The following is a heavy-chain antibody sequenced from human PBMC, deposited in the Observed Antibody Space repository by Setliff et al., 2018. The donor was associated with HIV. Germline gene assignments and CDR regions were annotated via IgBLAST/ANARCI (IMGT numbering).Heavy chain of an antibody. J-gene: IGHJ4*02. CDR3: ARYSSDWSAVDY. CDR2: IFSNDEK. V-gene: IGHV2-26*01. D-gene: IGHD6-19*01. CDR1: GFSLSNARMG. Sequence: SGPTLVNPTETLTLTCTVSGFSLSNARMGVSWIRQPPGKALQWLAHIFSNDEKSYSTSLKSRLTISRDTSKSQVVLIMTNMDPVDTATYYCARYSSDWSAVDYWGQGTLVTVS.